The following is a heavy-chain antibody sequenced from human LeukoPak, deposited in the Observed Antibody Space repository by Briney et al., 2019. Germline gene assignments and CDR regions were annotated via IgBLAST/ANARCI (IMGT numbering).Heavy chain of an antibody. CDR2: ISSSSSYI. D-gene: IGHD2-2*01. Sequence: GGSLRLSXAASGFTFSSYSMNWVRQAPGKGLEWVSSISSSSSYIYYADSVKGRFTISRDNAKNSLYLQMNSLRAEDTAVYYCARGAVVPYCSSTSCRAYYFDYWGQGTLVTVSS. CDR1: GFTFSSYS. J-gene: IGHJ4*02. V-gene: IGHV3-21*01. CDR3: ARGAVVPYCSSTSCRAYYFDY.